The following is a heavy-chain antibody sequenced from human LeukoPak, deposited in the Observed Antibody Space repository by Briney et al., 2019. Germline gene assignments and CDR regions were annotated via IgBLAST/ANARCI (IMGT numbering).Heavy chain of an antibody. J-gene: IGHJ3*02. D-gene: IGHD6-13*01. CDR1: GGTLRSYT. V-gene: IGHV1-69*02. CDR3: ARKEGLNSSSWSDAFDI. Sequence: VKVSCNASGGTLRSYTISWVRQAPGQGLGWMGRIILILVIANYAQKFQGRVTITADKSTSTAYMELSSLRSEDTAVYYCARKEGLNSSSWSDAFDIWGQGTMVTVSS. CDR2: IILILVIA.